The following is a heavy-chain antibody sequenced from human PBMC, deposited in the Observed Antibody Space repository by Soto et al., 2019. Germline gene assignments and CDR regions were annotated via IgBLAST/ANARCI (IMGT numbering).Heavy chain of an antibody. Sequence: PSETLSLTCTVSGGSISSSSYYWGWIRQPPGKGLEWIGSSSYSGSTYYNPSLKSRVTISVDTSKSQFSLKLSSVTAADTAVYYCARHQTSVRCDFDSWGQGTLVTVSS. CDR1: GGSISSSSYY. CDR3: ARHQTSVRCDFDS. J-gene: IGHJ4*02. V-gene: IGHV4-39*01. CDR2: SSYSGST. D-gene: IGHD4-17*01.